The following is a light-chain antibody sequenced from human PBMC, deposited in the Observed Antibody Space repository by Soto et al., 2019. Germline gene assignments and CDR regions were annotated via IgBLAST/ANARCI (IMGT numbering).Light chain of an antibody. Sequence: EIVLTQSPGTLSLSPGERATLSCRTSQSISSSYLAWSQQKPGQAPRLLISATSSRATGVPDRFSGSGSGTDSTLTISRLEPEDSAVYYCHQYVSSPPAWAFGQGTKVEIK. J-gene: IGKJ1*01. CDR3: HQYVSSPPAWA. CDR2: ATS. CDR1: QSISSSY. V-gene: IGKV3-20*01.